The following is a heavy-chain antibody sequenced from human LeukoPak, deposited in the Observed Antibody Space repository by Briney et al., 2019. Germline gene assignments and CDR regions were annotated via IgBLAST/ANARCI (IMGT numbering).Heavy chain of an antibody. D-gene: IGHD6-13*01. CDR2: INHSGST. V-gene: IGHV4-34*01. CDR1: GGSFSGYY. CDR3: ARLPGYSSTPYYYYMDA. J-gene: IGHJ6*03. Sequence: SETLSLTCAVYGGSFSGYYWSWIRQPPGKGLEWIGEINHSGSTNYNPSLKSRVTISVDTSKNQFSLKLSSVTAADTAVYYCARLPGYSSTPYYYYMDAWGKGTTVTVSS.